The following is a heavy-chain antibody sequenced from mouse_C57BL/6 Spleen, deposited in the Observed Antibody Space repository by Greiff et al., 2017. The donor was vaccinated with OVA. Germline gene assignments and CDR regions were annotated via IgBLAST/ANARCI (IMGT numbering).Heavy chain of an antibody. CDR1: GFSLTSYG. CDR3: AKVDYYGRNWYFDV. Sequence: VQLQQSGPGLVAPSQSLSITCTVSGFSLTSYGVSWVRQPPGKGLEWLGVIWGDGSTNYHSAIISRLGISKDNSKSQVFLQLNSLPTDDTATYYCAKVDYYGRNWYFDVWGTGTTVTVSS. CDR2: IWGDGST. J-gene: IGHJ1*03. V-gene: IGHV2-3*01. D-gene: IGHD1-1*01.